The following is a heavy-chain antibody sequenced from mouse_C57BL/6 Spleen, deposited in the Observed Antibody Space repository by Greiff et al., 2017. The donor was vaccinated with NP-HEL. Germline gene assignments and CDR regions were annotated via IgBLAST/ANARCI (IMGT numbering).Heavy chain of an antibody. CDR1: GYTFTSYW. CDR3: ARGGRREVPDY. D-gene: IGHD2-12*01. Sequence: QVQLQQPGAELVRPGTSVKLSCKASGYTFTSYWMHWVKQRPGQGLEWIGVIDPSDSYTNYNQKFKGKATLTVDTSSSTAYMQLSSLTSEDSAVYYCARGGRREVPDYWGQGTTLTVSS. J-gene: IGHJ2*01. CDR2: IDPSDSYT. V-gene: IGHV1-59*01.